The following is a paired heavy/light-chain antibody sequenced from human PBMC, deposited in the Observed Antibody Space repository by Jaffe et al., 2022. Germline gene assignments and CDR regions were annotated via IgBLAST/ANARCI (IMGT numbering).Heavy chain of an antibody. CDR1: GFTFSTYI. D-gene: IGHD1-1*01. J-gene: IGHJ4*02. CDR3: AREINEGFDY. V-gene: IGHV3-21*01. Sequence: EVQLVESGGGLVKPGGSLRLSCVASGFTFSTYIMNWVRQAPGKGLEWVSSISNNYIHDADSLEGRFTVSRDNAKNSLYLQMNSLRAEDTAVYYCAREINEGFDYWGQGTLVTVSS. CDR2: ISNNYI.
Light chain of an antibody. CDR2: TND. Sequence: QSVLTQPPSASGTPGQRVTISCSGSSSNIGSHYVFWYQQVPGTAPRLLIHTNDQRPSGVPARFSGSKSGTSASLAISGLRSEDEADYYCAAWDDSLSGRVFGGGTKLTVL. CDR1: SSNIGSHY. J-gene: IGLJ3*02. V-gene: IGLV1-47*01. CDR3: AAWDDSLSGRV.